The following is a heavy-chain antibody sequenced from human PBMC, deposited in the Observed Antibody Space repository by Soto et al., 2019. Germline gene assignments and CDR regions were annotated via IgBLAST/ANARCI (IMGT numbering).Heavy chain of an antibody. D-gene: IGHD3-9*01. CDR2: ISSSSSYI. V-gene: IGHV3-21*01. CDR1: GFTFSSYS. Sequence: GGSLRLSCAASGFTFSSYSMNWVRQAPGKGLEWVSSISSSSSYIYYADSVKGGFTISRDNAKNSLYLQMNSLRAEDTAVYYCARDTGYYDILTGYPPTEKYFDYWGQGTLVTVSS. J-gene: IGHJ4*02. CDR3: ARDTGYYDILTGYPPTEKYFDY.